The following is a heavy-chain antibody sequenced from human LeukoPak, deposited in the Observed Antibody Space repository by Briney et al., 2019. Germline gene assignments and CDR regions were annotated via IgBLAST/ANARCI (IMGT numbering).Heavy chain of an antibody. J-gene: IGHJ4*02. D-gene: IGHD2-2*01. Sequence: ASVKVSCKASGYTFTAYYMHWVRQAPGQGLEWMGWINPNSGVTNYAQKFQGGVTMTRDTSVSTAYMELRRLRSDDTAVYYCAREDIVLVSAAKDYWGQGTLVTVSS. CDR1: GYTFTAYY. CDR3: AREDIVLVSAAKDY. CDR2: INPNSGVT. V-gene: IGHV1-2*02.